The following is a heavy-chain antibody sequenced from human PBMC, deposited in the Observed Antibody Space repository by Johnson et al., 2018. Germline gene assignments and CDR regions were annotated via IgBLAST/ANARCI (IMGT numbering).Heavy chain of an antibody. CDR3: SRDGHRVDHDILPDYSNYYYNGMDV. D-gene: IGHD3-9*01. J-gene: IGHJ6*02. CDR2: IRSKTYGGTT. CDR1: GFTFGDYA. Sequence: VQLVESGGGLVKPGRSLRLSCTTSGFTFGDYAMSWIRQAPGKGLEWVGFIRSKTYGGTTEYAASVEGRFTISRDDSKSIAYLQMNSLKTEDTAVYYCSRDGHRVDHDILPDYSNYYYNGMDVWGQGTTVTVSS. V-gene: IGHV3-49*05.